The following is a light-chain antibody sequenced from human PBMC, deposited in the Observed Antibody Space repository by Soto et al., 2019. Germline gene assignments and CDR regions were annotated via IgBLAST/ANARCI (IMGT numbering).Light chain of an antibody. V-gene: IGLV1-40*01. Sequence: QSVLTQPPSVSGAPGQRVTISCTGSRSNIGAGYDVHWYQQLPGTAPKLLIYSNSNRPSGVPDRFSGSKSGTSASLAITGLQAEDEADYYCQSYDSSLYVFGTGTKVTVL. CDR2: SNS. J-gene: IGLJ1*01. CDR1: RSNIGAGYD. CDR3: QSYDSSLYV.